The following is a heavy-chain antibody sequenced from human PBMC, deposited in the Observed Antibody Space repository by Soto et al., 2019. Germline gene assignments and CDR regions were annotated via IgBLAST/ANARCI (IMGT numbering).Heavy chain of an antibody. V-gene: IGHV3-30-3*01. D-gene: IGHD3-3*01. CDR2: ISYDGSNK. CDR3: ARDFLVFWSGYYNNYFDY. J-gene: IGHJ4*02. Sequence: PGGSLRLSCAASGFTFSSYAMHWVRQAPCKGLEWVAVISYDGSNKYYADSVKGRFTISRDNSKNTLYLQMNSLRAEDTAVYYCARDFLVFWSGYYNNYFDYWGQGTLVTVSS. CDR1: GFTFSSYA.